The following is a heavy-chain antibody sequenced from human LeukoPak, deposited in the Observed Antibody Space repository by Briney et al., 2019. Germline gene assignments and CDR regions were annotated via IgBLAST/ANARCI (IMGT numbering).Heavy chain of an antibody. D-gene: IGHD6-19*01. Sequence: GGSLRLSCAASGFTFSDYYMSWIRQAPGKGLEWVANTKQDGSEKYYVDSVKGRFTMSRDNAKNSLYLQMNSLRTEDTAVYYCARWGALAGTFDYWGQGTLVTVSS. CDR1: GFTFSDYY. CDR3: ARWGALAGTFDY. CDR2: TKQDGSEK. V-gene: IGHV3-7*01. J-gene: IGHJ4*02.